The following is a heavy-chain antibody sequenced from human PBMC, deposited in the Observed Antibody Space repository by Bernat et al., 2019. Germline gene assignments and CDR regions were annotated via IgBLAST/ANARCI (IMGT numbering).Heavy chain of an antibody. D-gene: IGHD2-2*01. Sequence: EVQLLESGGGLVQPGGSLRLSCAASGFTFSSYAMSWVRQAPGKGLEWVSAISGSGGSTYYADSVKGRFTISRDKSKNTLYLQMNSLRAEDTAVYYCAKDRLGYCSSTSCYLDAFEIWGQGTMVTVSS. J-gene: IGHJ3*02. CDR2: ISGSGGST. CDR1: GFTFSSYA. CDR3: AKDRLGYCSSTSCYLDAFEI. V-gene: IGHV3-23*01.